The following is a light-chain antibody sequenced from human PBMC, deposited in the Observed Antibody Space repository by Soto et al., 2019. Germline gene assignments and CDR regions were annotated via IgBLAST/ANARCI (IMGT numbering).Light chain of an antibody. Sequence: EIVMTQSPATLSVSPGEGATLSCRASQSVSFNLAWYQQRPGQTPRLLVYGASTRATGIPARFSGSGSGTEFSLTINSLQSEDFAFYYCQQYSDWPLTFGGGTKVDIK. CDR1: QSVSFN. J-gene: IGKJ4*01. V-gene: IGKV3-15*01. CDR2: GAS. CDR3: QQYSDWPLT.